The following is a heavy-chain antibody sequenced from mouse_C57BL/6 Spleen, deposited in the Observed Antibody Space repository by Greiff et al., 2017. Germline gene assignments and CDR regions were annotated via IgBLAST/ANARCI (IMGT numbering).Heavy chain of an antibody. V-gene: IGHV1-80*01. J-gene: IGHJ4*01. CDR3: ARGGYYRGARDY. CDR1: GYAFSSYW. CDR2: IYPGDGDT. D-gene: IGHD2-3*01. Sequence: QVQLQQSGAELVKPGASVKISCKASGYAFSSYWMNWVKQRPGKGLEWIGQIYPGDGDTNYNGKFKGKATLTADKSSSTAYMQLSSLTSEDSAVYFCARGGYYRGARDYWGQGTSVTVSS.